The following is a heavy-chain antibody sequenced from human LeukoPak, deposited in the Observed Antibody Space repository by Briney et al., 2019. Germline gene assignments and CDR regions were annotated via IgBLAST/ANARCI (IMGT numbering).Heavy chain of an antibody. CDR1: GYTFTSYY. J-gene: IGHJ4*02. CDR3: ASLDYYGSGSPELDY. V-gene: IGHV1-2*06. CDR2: INPNSGGT. Sequence: GASVNVSCKASGYTFTSYYMHWVRQAPGQGLEWMGRINPNSGGTNYAQKFQGRVTMTRDTSISTAYMELSRLRSDDTAVYYCASLDYYGSGSPELDYWGQGTLVTVSS. D-gene: IGHD3-10*01.